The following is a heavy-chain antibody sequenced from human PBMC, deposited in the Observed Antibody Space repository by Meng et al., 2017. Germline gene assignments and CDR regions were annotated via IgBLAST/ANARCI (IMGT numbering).Heavy chain of an antibody. CDR2: ISHSGTT. D-gene: IGHD6-13*01. V-gene: IGHV4-34*01. CDR3: ARGVRSKIQQLIPGRPTYVDL. CDR1: VGSFGGSY. Sequence: QLQLRQWGAGLFQPSDTLPLTCACYVGSFGGSYWTWIRQPPGRGLEWIGEISHSGTTNYNPSLTSRVTISLDTSKSQFSLKLTSVTGADTAVYFCARGVRSKIQQLIPGRPTYVDLWSQGNLVTVSS. J-gene: IGHJ4*02.